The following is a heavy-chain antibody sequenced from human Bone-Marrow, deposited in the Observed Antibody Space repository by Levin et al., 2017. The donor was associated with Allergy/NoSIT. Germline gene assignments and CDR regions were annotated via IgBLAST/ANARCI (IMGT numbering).Heavy chain of an antibody. D-gene: IGHD3-10*01. J-gene: IGHJ4*02. V-gene: IGHV4-31*03. CDR1: GGSISSGTYY. Sequence: SETLSLTCNVSGGSISSGTYYWTWIRQHPGKGLEWIGYIYYSGSTYYNPSLESRVTLSRDTSKNQFSLRLTSVTAADTAVYYCAREDDYFGSGSQIDYWGQGVLVTVSS. CDR3: AREDDYFGSGSQIDY. CDR2: IYYSGST.